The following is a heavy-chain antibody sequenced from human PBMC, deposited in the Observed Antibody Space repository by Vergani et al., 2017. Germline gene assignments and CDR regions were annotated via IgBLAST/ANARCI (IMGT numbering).Heavy chain of an antibody. CDR1: GYTFTSYY. V-gene: IGHV1-46*01. J-gene: IGHJ6*02. Sequence: QVQLVQSGAEVKKPGASVKVSCKASGYTFTSYYLHWVRQAPGQGIEWMGIINPSGGITSYAQKFQGRVTMTRDTSTSTVYMELSSLRSEDTAVYYCARAPTDYYGSGSYPMDVWGQGTTVTVSS. D-gene: IGHD3-10*01. CDR2: INPSGGIT. CDR3: ARAPTDYYGSGSYPMDV.